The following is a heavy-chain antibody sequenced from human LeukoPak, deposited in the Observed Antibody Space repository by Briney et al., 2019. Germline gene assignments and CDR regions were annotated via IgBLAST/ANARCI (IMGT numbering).Heavy chain of an antibody. D-gene: IGHD3-22*01. CDR1: GGSFSGYY. J-gene: IGHJ5*02. V-gene: IGHV4-34*01. CDR2: INHSGST. Sequence: SETLSLTCAVYGGSFSGYYWSWIRQPPGKGLEWIGEINHSGSTNYNPSLKSRVTISVDTSKNQFSLKLSSVTAADTAVYYCARMRGYYYDSSGPRGVIRGFDPWGQGTLVTVSS. CDR3: ARMRGYYYDSSGPRGVIRGFDP.